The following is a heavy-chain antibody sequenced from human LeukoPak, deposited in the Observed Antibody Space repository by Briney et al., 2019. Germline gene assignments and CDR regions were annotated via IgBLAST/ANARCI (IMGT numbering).Heavy chain of an antibody. D-gene: IGHD3-22*01. J-gene: IGHJ4*02. CDR1: GYTFTSYY. CDR3: ARESKADYYDSSGLGKIGDY. Sequence: ASVKVSCKASGYTFTSYYMHWVRQAPGQGLEWMGIINPSGGSTSYAQKFQGRVTMTRDTSTSTVYMGLSRLRSEDTAVYYCARESKADYYDSSGLGKIGDYWGQGTLVTVSS. V-gene: IGHV1-46*01. CDR2: INPSGGST.